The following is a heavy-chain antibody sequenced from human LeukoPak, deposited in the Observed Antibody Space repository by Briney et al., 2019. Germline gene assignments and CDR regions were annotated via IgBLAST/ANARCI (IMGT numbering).Heavy chain of an antibody. V-gene: IGHV1-8*01. CDR3: TREGLDY. J-gene: IGHJ4*02. CDR2: KNPNSGSS. CDR1: GYTFTNYD. Sequence: ASVKVSCKASGYTFTNYDINWVRQATGQGLEWMGYKNPNSGSSAYAQKFQGRVTIPTDASISTAYMEVSGLRSEDTALYYCTREGLDYWGQGTLVTVSS.